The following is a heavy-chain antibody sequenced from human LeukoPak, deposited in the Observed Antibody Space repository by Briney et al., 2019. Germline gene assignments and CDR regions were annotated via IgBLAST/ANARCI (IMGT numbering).Heavy chain of an antibody. J-gene: IGHJ4*02. V-gene: IGHV1-2*02. CDR1: GYTFTGYY. Sequence: ASVKVSCKASGYTFTGYYMHWVRQAPGQGLEWVGWINPNSGGTNYAQKFQGRVTMTRDTSISTAYMELSRLRSDDTAVYYCARDGSGSSLSVVDYWGQGTLVTVSS. CDR3: ARDGSGSSLSVVDY. CDR2: INPNSGGT. D-gene: IGHD3-10*01.